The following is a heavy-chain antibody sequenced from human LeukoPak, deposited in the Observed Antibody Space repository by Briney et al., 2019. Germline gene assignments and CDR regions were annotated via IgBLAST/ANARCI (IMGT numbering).Heavy chain of an antibody. CDR2: ISWNSGSI. D-gene: IGHD2-15*01. CDR1: GFTIDDYA. J-gene: IGHJ6*02. V-gene: IGHV3-9*01. CDR3: AKDSSGGPYYYYGMDV. Sequence: PGGSLRLSCAASGFTIDDYAMHWVRQAPGKGLEWVSGISWNSGSIGYADSVKGRFTISRDNAKNSLYLQMNSLRAEDTALYYCAKDSSGGPYYYYGMDVWGQGTTVTVSS.